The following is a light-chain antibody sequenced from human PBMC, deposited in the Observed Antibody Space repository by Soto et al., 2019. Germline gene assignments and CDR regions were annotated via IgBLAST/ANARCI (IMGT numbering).Light chain of an antibody. CDR1: ESISSSY. CDR3: HQHGTSSWT. V-gene: IGKV3-20*01. CDR2: AAS. Sequence: EIVLRQSPGTLSLSPGDRATLSCRASESISSSYLAWYQVKPGQAPSLLIYAASYRVTDTPHRFSGSGSGTDFTLTISRLEPEDFAVYFCHQHGTSSWTFGQGTRVEI. J-gene: IGKJ1*01.